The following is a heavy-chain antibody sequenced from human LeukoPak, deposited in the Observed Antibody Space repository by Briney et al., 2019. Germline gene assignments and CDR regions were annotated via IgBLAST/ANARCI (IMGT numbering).Heavy chain of an antibody. D-gene: IGHD2-2*01. CDR1: GGSISSYY. CDR3: ARGTGYCSSTSCNRD. Sequence: SETLSLTCTVSGGSISSYYWSWIRQPPGKGLEWIGYIYYSGSTNYNPSLKSRVTISVDTSKNQFSLKLSSVTAADTAVYYCARGTGYCSSTSCNRDWGQGTLVTVSS. J-gene: IGHJ4*02. CDR2: IYYSGST. V-gene: IGHV4-59*12.